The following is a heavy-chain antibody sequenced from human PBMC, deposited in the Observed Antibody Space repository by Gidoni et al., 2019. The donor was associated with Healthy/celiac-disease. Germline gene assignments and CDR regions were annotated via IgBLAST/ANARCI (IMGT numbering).Heavy chain of an antibody. CDR1: GFPFSSYA. Sequence: QVQLVESGGGVVQPGRSLRLSCAASGFPFSSYAIHGVRQAPGKGLGWVAVISYDGSNKYYADSGKGRFTISRDNSKNTLYLQMNSLRAEDTAVYYCAREYYDCWSGYYLIGGFDYWGQGTLVTVSS. J-gene: IGHJ4*02. CDR3: AREYYDCWSGYYLIGGFDY. CDR2: ISYDGSNK. V-gene: IGHV3-30-3*01. D-gene: IGHD3-3*01.